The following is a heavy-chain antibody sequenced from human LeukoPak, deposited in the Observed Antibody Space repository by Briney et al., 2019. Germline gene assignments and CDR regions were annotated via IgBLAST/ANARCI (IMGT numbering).Heavy chain of an antibody. V-gene: IGHV3-30-3*01. D-gene: IGHD6-19*01. CDR2: ISYDGSNK. CDR1: GFTFSSYA. Sequence: GGSLRLSCAASGFTFSSYAMHWVRQAPGKGLEGVAVISYDGSNKYYADSVKGRFTISRDNSKNTLYLQMNSLRAEDTAVYYCARGYSSGWYDAFDIWGQGTMVTVSS. J-gene: IGHJ3*02. CDR3: ARGYSSGWYDAFDI.